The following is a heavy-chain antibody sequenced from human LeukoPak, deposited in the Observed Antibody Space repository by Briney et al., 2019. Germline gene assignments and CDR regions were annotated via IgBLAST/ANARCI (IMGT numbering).Heavy chain of an antibody. D-gene: IGHD1-26*01. CDR2: IIPIFGTA. V-gene: IGHV1-69*13. J-gene: IGHJ3*02. CDR1: GGTFSSYA. Sequence: SVKVSCKASGGTFSSYAITWVRQAPGQGLEWMGGIIPIFGTANYAQKFQGRVTITADESTSTAYMELSSLRSEDTAVYYCARDLGATTIDAFDIWGQGTMVTVSS. CDR3: ARDLGATTIDAFDI.